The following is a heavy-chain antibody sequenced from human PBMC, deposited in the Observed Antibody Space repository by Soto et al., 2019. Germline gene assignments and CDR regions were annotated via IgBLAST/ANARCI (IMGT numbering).Heavy chain of an antibody. D-gene: IGHD1-1*01. CDR3: ATNNYYYYYYYMDV. Sequence: PSETLSLTCTVSGGSISSYYWSWIRQPPGKGLEWIGYIYYSGSTNYNPSLKSRVTISVDTSKNQFSLKLSSVTAADTAVYYCATNNYYYYYYYMDVWGNGTSVTVS. CDR1: GGSISSYY. CDR2: IYYSGST. V-gene: IGHV4-59*08. J-gene: IGHJ6*03.